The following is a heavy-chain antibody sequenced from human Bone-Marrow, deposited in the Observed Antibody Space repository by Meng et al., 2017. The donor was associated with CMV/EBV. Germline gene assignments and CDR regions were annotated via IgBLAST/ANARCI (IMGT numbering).Heavy chain of an antibody. V-gene: IGHV1-2*02. CDR2: INPNSGGT. CDR1: GYTFTGYY. Sequence: ASVKVSCKASGYTFTGYYMHWVRQAPGQGLEWMGWINPNSGGTNYAQKFQGRVTMTRDTSISTAYMELSRLRPDETAVYYCARARMITFGGVIVTPMDVWGQGATVTVSS. D-gene: IGHD3-16*02. J-gene: IGHJ6*02. CDR3: ARARMITFGGVIVTPMDV.